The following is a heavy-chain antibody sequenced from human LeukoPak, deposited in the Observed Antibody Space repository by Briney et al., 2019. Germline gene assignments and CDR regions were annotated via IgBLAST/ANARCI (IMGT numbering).Heavy chain of an antibody. V-gene: IGHV3-23*01. CDR2: ISGSGGST. CDR1: GFTFSSYA. Sequence: HPGGSLRLSCAASGFTFSSYAMSWVRQAPGKGLEWVSAISGSGGSTYYADSVKGRFTISRDNSKNTLYLQMNSLRAEDTAVYYCAKDYSRGWYHLSAFDIWGQGTMVTVSS. D-gene: IGHD6-19*01. CDR3: AKDYSRGWYHLSAFDI. J-gene: IGHJ3*02.